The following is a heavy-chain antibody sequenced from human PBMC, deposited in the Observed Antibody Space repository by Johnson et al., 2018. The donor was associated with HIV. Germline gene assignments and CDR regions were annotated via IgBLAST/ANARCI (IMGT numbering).Heavy chain of an antibody. Sequence: VQLVESGGGLIQPGGSLRLSCAVSGFTVSTKYMTWVRQAPGKGLEWVSVIYSGGSTYYTDSVKGRFTISRDNSKNTLYLQMNSLRAEDTAVYYCTTIRRVIGALLEHQVALEIWGQGEMVTV. CDR3: TTIRRVIGALLEHQVALEI. CDR1: GFTVSTKY. D-gene: IGHD1/OR15-1a*01. J-gene: IGHJ3*02. CDR2: IYSGGST. V-gene: IGHV3-53*01.